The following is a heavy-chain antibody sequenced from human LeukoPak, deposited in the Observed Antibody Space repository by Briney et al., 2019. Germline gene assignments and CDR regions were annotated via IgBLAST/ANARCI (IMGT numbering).Heavy chain of an antibody. CDR3: AKEGCSVGPCPYNFDS. J-gene: IGHJ4*02. V-gene: IGHV3-23*01. CDR1: GFTFSNYV. Sequence: GGSLRLSCAASGFTFSNYVMSWVRQAPGKGLECVSGISDSGGSTYYADSGKGRFTISRDNSKNTLYLQMDSLRAEDTAVYYCAKEGCSVGPCPYNFDSWGQGTLVTVSS. D-gene: IGHD6-19*01. CDR2: ISDSGGST.